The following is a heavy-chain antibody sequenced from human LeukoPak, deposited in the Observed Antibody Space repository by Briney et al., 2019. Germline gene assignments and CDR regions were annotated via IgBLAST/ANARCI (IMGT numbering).Heavy chain of an antibody. V-gene: IGHV4-30-2*01. J-gene: IGHJ6*03. CDR1: GGSISSGGYY. D-gene: IGHD6-13*01. CDR2: IYHSEST. CDR3: ARGPEAAAFYYYYMDV. Sequence: SQTLSLTCTVSGGSISSGGYYWSWVRQPPGKGLEWIGYIYHSESTYYNPSLKSRVTISVDRSKNQFSLKLSSVTAADTAVYYCARGPEAAAFYYYYMDVWGKGTTVTVSS.